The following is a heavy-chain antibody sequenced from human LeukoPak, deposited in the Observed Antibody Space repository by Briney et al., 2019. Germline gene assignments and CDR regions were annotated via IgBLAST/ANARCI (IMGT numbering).Heavy chain of an antibody. D-gene: IGHD2-15*01. V-gene: IGHV3-23*01. J-gene: IGHJ6*02. CDR1: GFTFSSYA. Sequence: GGSLRLSCAASGFTFSSYAMSWVRQAPGKGLEWVSAISGSGGSTYYADSVKGRFTISRDNSKNTLYLQMNSLRAEDTAVYYCAKDADCSGGSCYPPYYYYGMDVWGQGTTVTVSS. CDR2: ISGSGGST. CDR3: AKDADCSGGSCYPPYYYYGMDV.